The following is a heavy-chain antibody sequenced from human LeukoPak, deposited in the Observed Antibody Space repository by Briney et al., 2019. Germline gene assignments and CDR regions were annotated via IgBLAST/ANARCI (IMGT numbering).Heavy chain of an antibody. CDR2: IYTSGST. Sequence: SETLSLTCAVSSYSISSGYYWSWIRQPAGKGLEWIGRIYTSGSTNYNPSLKSRVTMSVDTSKNQFSLKLSSVTAADTAVYYCARAPIGRDAFDIWGQGTMFTVSS. D-gene: IGHD3-10*01. V-gene: IGHV4-4*07. CDR1: SYSISSGYY. J-gene: IGHJ3*02. CDR3: ARAPIGRDAFDI.